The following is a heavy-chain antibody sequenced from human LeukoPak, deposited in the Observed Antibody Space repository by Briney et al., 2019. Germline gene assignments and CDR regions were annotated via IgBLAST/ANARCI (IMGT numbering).Heavy chain of an antibody. CDR3: ARPLPYYYDSSGRYAFDV. J-gene: IGHJ3*01. CDR2: ISAYNGDT. V-gene: IGHV1-18*01. Sequence: ASVKVSCKASGYTFSSYSISWMRQAPGQGLEWMGWISAYNGDTNYAQKFQGRVTLTTDTSTRTAYMELSALRSDDTAVYICARPLPYYYDSSGRYAFDVWGQGTMVTVSS. CDR1: GYTFSSYS. D-gene: IGHD3-22*01.